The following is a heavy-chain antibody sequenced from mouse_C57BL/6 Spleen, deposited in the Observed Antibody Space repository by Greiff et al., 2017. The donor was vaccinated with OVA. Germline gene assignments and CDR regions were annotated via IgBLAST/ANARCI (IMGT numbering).Heavy chain of an antibody. V-gene: IGHV2-9-1*01. J-gene: IGHJ2*01. D-gene: IGHD2-4*01. CDR2: IWTGGGT. Sequence: VKLMESGPGLVAPSQSLSITCTVSGFSLTSYAISWVRQPPGKGLEWLGVIWTGGGTNYNSALKSRLSISKDNSKSQVFLKMNSLQTDDTARYYCARNSVYYDYDYFDDWGQGTTLTVSS. CDR1: GFSLTSYA. CDR3: ARNSVYYDYDYFDD.